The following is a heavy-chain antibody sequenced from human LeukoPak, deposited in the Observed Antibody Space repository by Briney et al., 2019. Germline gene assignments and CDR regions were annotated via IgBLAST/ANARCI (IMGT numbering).Heavy chain of an antibody. V-gene: IGHV4-4*07. CDR2: IYISGNT. CDR3: ARQRGLENAFDI. D-gene: IGHD1-1*01. Sequence: PSETLSLTCTVSGGSISGYFWSWIRQPAGKGLEWIGRIYISGNTKYNPSLKSRLTMSVDTSKNQFSLRLSSVTAADTAIYYCARQRGLENAFDIWGQGTMVTVSS. CDR1: GGSISGYF. J-gene: IGHJ3*02.